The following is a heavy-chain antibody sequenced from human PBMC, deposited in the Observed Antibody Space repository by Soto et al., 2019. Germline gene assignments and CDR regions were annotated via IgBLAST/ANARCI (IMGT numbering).Heavy chain of an antibody. D-gene: IGHD6-13*01. CDR2: IYYSGST. V-gene: IGHV4-61*01. CDR3: ARTSSSWYYYYYGMDV. CDR1: GGSVSSGSYY. J-gene: IGHJ6*02. Sequence: QVQLQESGPGLVKPSETLSLTCTVSGGSVSSGSYYWSWIRQPPGKGLEWIGYIYYSGSTNYNPSLQSRVTISVDTSKNQFSLKLSSVTAADTAVYYCARTSSSWYYYYYGMDVWGQGTTVTVSS.